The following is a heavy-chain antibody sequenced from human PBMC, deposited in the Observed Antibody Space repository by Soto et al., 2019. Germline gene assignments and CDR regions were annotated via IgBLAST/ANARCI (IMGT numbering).Heavy chain of an antibody. CDR1: GFTFSNYN. CDR2: ISGTSVYK. J-gene: IGHJ5*02. CDR3: AREGALRPFSS. Sequence: GGSLRLSCVASGFTFSNYNMNWVRQAPGKGLEWVSHISGTSVYKHYADSVKGRFTISRDNAKNSVYLQMDSLRVEDTAVYYCAREGALRPFSSWGQGALVTVSS. V-gene: IGHV3-21*01.